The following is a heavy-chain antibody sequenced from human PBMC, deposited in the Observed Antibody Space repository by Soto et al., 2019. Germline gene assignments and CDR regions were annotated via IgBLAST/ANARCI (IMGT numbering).Heavy chain of an antibody. CDR1: DDSINSDKYY. J-gene: IGHJ4*02. D-gene: IGHD3-9*01. V-gene: IGHV4-39*01. CDR2: IYYRGNA. Sequence: PSETLSLTCSVSDDSINSDKYYWGWIRQPPGKGLEWIGIIYYRGNAYYNPSLQTRVTISLDKSRSQFSLKLNSVTAAYSAVYFCARLEGLATISYYFDFWGPGALVTVSS. CDR3: ARLEGLATISYYFDF.